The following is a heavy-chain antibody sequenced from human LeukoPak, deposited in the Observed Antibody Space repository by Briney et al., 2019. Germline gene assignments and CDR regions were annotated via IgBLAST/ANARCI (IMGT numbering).Heavy chain of an antibody. CDR1: GYSLSSGYY. J-gene: IGHJ5*02. Sequence: SETLSLTCTVSGYSLSSGYYWGWIRQPPGKGLEWIGSNYHSGSTYYNPSLKCRVTISVDTSKNQSSLKLSSVTAADTAVYYCARSGGLKVVVVPAAIDNTPPNWFDPWGQGTLVTVSS. CDR2: NYHSGST. CDR3: ARSGGLKVVVVPAAIDNTPPNWFDP. D-gene: IGHD2-2*01. V-gene: IGHV4-38-2*02.